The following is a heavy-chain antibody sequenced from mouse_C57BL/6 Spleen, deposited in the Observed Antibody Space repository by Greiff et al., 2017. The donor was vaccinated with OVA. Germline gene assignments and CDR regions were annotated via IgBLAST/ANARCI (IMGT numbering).Heavy chain of an antibody. V-gene: IGHV1-52*01. Sequence: VQLQQSGAELVRPGSSVKLSCKASGYTFTSYWMHWVKQRPIQGLEWIGNIDPSDSETHYNQKFKDKATLTVDKSSSTAYMQLSSLTSEDSAVYYCARLSITTVVGFDYWGQGTTLTVSS. CDR3: ARLSITTVVGFDY. CDR2: IDPSDSET. J-gene: IGHJ2*01. CDR1: GYTFTSYW. D-gene: IGHD1-1*01.